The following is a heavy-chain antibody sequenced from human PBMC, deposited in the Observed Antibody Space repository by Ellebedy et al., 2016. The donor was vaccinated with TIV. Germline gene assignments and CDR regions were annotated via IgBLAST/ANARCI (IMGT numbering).Heavy chain of an antibody. V-gene: IGHV3-21*01. CDR3: ARAGYCSGGGCNSVMTPPIVY. D-gene: IGHD2-15*01. CDR2: ISSTSIYI. J-gene: IGHJ4*02. CDR1: GFTFSSYS. Sequence: GGSLRLXCAASGFTFSSYSMNWVRQAPGKGLEWVSSISSTSIYIYYADSLKGRFTISRDNAKNSLYLQMNSLGAEDTAVYYCARAGYCSGGGCNSVMTPPIVYWGQGTLVTVSS.